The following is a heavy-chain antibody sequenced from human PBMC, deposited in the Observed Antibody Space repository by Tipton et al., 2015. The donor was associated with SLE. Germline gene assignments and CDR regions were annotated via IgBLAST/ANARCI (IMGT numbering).Heavy chain of an antibody. J-gene: IGHJ4*02. V-gene: IGHV4-59*01. CDR1: GDSITSYY. CDR2: IYYNGHT. D-gene: IGHD6-25*01. Sequence: TLSLTCTVSGDSITSYYWNWIRQPPGKGLEWIGYIYYNGHTNYSPSLKSRVTLSVDTSKNQFSLTLSSVTAADSAVYYCARLNDATAIASFHHWGQGNRVHVSS. CDR3: ARLNDATAIASFHH.